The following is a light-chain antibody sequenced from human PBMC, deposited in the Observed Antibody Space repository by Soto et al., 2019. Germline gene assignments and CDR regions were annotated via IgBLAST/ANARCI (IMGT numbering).Light chain of an antibody. CDR1: SSNIGAGYD. Sequence: QLVLTQTPSVSGAPGQKITMSCTGSSSNIGAGYDVHWYQQVPGAAPRLLIYGDNSRPSGVPDRFSASKSGASASLAITGLQGEDEANYYCQSYDTSLSGVIFGAGTKVTVL. J-gene: IGLJ2*01. V-gene: IGLV1-40*01. CDR3: QSYDTSLSGVI. CDR2: GDN.